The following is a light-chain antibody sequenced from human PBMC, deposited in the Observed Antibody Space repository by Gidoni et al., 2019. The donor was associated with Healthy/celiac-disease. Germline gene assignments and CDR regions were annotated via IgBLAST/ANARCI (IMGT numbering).Light chain of an antibody. CDR1: QSVSSY. Sequence: PATLSVSGGERATSSCRASQSVSSYLAWYQQKPGKAPKLLIYDAANRATGVPARFSGSGSGTDFTLTISSLEPEDFAVYYCQQRSNWPGTFGPGTKVEIK. CDR2: DAA. CDR3: QQRSNWPGT. J-gene: IGKJ3*01. V-gene: IGKV3-11*01.